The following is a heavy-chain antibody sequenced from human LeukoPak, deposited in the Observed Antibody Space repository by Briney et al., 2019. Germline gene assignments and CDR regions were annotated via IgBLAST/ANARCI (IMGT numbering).Heavy chain of an antibody. V-gene: IGHV3-23*01. CDR2: ISGSGGNT. D-gene: IGHD1-7*01. Sequence: PGGSLRLSCAASGFIFSSYAMSWVRQAPGKGLEWVSTISGSGGNTYYADSVKGRFTISRDNSENTLYLQMNSLRAEDTAVYYCAKMLKGSKTIDFWGQGTLVTVSS. CDR1: GFIFSSYA. J-gene: IGHJ4*02. CDR3: AKMLKGSKTIDF.